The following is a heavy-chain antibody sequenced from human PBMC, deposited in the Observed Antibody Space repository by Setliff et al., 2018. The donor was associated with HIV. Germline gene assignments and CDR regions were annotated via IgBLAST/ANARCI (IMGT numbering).Heavy chain of an antibody. D-gene: IGHD4-4*01. CDR1: GITFSSYA. V-gene: IGHV3-11*01. J-gene: IGHJ4*02. Sequence: LSLSCVASGITFSSYAMSWVRQAPGKGLEWVADINGYGKIIYYADFVEGRFTISRDNAKNSLYLQMNSLRAEDTAVYYCARDTELAYVDYWGQGTLVTVSS. CDR3: ARDTELAYVDY. CDR2: INGYGKII.